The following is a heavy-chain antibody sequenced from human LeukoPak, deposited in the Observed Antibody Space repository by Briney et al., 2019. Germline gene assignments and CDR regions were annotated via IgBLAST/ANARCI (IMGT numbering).Heavy chain of an antibody. CDR2: ISTNDRTT. CDR3: ARESYSSGYYYDY. J-gene: IGHJ4*02. D-gene: IGHD3-22*01. Sequence: GGSLRLSCAASGFTFSSYWMSWVRQAQGKGLEWVAYISTNDRTTYYADSVKGRFTISRDNAKNSLYLHMNSLRAEDTAVYYCARESYSSGYYYDYWGQGTLVTVSS. V-gene: IGHV3-48*01. CDR1: GFTFSSYW.